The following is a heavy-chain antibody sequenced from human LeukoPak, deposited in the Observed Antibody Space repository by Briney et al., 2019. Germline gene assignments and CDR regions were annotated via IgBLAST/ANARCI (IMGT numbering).Heavy chain of an antibody. CDR2: IYYSGST. Sequence: SETLSLTCTVSGGSISSGGYYWSWIRQPPGKGLEWIGYIYYSGSTNYNPSPKSRVTMSIDTSKNQFSLKLSSVTAADTAVYYCARDFRGNYGSRGMDVWGQGTTVTVSS. V-gene: IGHV4-61*08. CDR1: GGSISSGGYY. D-gene: IGHD1-26*01. J-gene: IGHJ6*02. CDR3: ARDFRGNYGSRGMDV.